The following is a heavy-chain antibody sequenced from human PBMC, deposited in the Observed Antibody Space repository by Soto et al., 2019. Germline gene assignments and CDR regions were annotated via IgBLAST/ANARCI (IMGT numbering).Heavy chain of an antibody. D-gene: IGHD6-6*01. Sequence: EVQLVESGGGLVQPGRSLRLSCAASGFTFDDYAMHWVRQAPGKGLEWVSGISWNSGSIGYADSVKGRFTISSDNAKNSLYLQMNSLRAEDTALYYCAKDRGSSSLYYFDYWGQGTLVTVSS. J-gene: IGHJ4*02. CDR2: ISWNSGSI. CDR1: GFTFDDYA. CDR3: AKDRGSSSLYYFDY. V-gene: IGHV3-9*01.